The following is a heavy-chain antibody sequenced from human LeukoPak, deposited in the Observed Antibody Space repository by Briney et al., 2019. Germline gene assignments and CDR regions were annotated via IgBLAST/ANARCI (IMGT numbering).Heavy chain of an antibody. Sequence: GGSLRLSCAASGFTVSSNHMSWVRQAPGKGLEWVSVIYSGGSTYYADSVKGRFTVSRDNSKNTLYLQMNSLRAEDTAVYYCATDTATEARHIWGQGTTVTVSS. J-gene: IGHJ3*02. V-gene: IGHV3-53*01. D-gene: IGHD2-21*02. CDR1: GFTVSSNH. CDR2: IYSGGST. CDR3: ATDTATEARHI.